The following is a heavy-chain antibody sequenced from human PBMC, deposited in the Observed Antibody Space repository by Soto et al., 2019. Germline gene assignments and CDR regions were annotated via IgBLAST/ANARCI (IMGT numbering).Heavy chain of an antibody. CDR2: VYYSGST. CDR3: ARDSGILRPYYYYYGMDV. V-gene: IGHV4-39*07. J-gene: IGHJ6*02. D-gene: IGHD3-10*01. CDR1: DGSISRSTFY. Sequence: PSETLSLTCTVSDGSISRSTFYWGWIRQPPGKGLEWIGSVYYSGSTYYNPSLKSRVTISVDTSKNQFSLKLSSVTAADTAVYYCARDSGILRPYYYYYGMDVWGQGTTVTVSS.